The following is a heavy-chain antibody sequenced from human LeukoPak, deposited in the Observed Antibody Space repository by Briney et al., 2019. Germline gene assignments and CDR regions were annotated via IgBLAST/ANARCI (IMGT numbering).Heavy chain of an antibody. Sequence: EGSLRLSCAASGLPFSTYGMSWVRQSPGKGLEWVSAISGSATGHITNYADSVKGRFTISRDNDKNTLYLQMNSLRVEDTAVYYCANHRSAFEFWGHGTLVTVSS. CDR3: ANHRSAFEF. CDR2: ISGSATGHIT. J-gene: IGHJ5*01. V-gene: IGHV3-23*01. CDR1: GLPFSTYG.